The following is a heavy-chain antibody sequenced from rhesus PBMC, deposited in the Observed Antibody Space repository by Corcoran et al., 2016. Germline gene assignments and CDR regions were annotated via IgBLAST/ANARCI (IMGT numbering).Heavy chain of an antibody. CDR2: IYGSGSRT. CDR3: ARDEVSRGYFDY. Sequence: QLQLQESGPGLVKPSETLSVTCAVSGGSISSSYWSWIRQAPGKGLEWIGYIYGSGSRTNYNPSLKSRVTLSVDTSKNQLSLKLSSVTTADTAVYYCARDEVSRGYFDYWGQGVLVTVSS. V-gene: IGHV4-169*02. J-gene: IGHJ4*01. CDR1: GGSISSSY.